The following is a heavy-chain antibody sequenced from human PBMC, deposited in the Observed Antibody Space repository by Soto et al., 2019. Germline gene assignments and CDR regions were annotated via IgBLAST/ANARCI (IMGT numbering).Heavy chain of an antibody. V-gene: IGHV1-8*01. Sequence: ASVKVSCKASGYTFTSYDINWVRQATGQGLEWMGWMNPDSGNTGYAQKFQGRVTMTSNTSINTAYMELSSLRSEDTAVYYCARGGYSYGYVPYYYYGMDVWGQGTTVTVSS. CDR1: GYTFTSYD. CDR3: ARGGYSYGYVPYYYYGMDV. D-gene: IGHD5-18*01. CDR2: MNPDSGNT. J-gene: IGHJ6*02.